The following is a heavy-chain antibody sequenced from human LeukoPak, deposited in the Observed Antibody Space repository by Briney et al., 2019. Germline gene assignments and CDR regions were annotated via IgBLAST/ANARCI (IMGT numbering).Heavy chain of an antibody. D-gene: IGHD3-16*01. V-gene: IGHV1-18*01. CDR3: ARDAHRLNYREGEMTFDP. Sequence: GASVNVSCKASGYTFTSYGISWVRQAPGQGREWMGWISAYNGNTNYAQKLKGRVTMTTDTSTSTGYMEMRSLRSDDTAVYYCARDAHRLNYREGEMTFDPWGQGALVTVSS. CDR2: ISAYNGNT. CDR1: GYTFTSYG. J-gene: IGHJ5*02.